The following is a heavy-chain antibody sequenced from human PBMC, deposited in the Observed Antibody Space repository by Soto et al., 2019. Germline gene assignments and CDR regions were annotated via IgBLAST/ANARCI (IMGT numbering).Heavy chain of an antibody. V-gene: IGHV4-34*01. CDR2: VNHSGEA. J-gene: IGHJ5*02. Sequence: PSETLSLTCGVYGGSFRNYYWIWVRQPPGKGLEWIGEVNHSGEATYNPSLQSRVSISLDTSNNHFSLKMTSVTAADTATYFCARAGRFPRPWFDPWGHGTQVTVSS. CDR1: GGSFRNYY. D-gene: IGHD3-10*01. CDR3: ARAGRFPRPWFDP.